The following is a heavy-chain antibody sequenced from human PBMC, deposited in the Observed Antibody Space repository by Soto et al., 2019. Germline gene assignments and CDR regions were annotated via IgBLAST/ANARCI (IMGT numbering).Heavy chain of an antibody. J-gene: IGHJ3*02. CDR2: ISASSSHK. CDR3: ARLRSDAFDI. Sequence: EVQLVESGGRLVKPGASLRLSCVASGFDFSYYTMNWVRQALGKGLEWVSAISASSSHKYSADSVRGRFTFSRDNANNSLYLQMNNLRVEDTAVYYCARLRSDAFDIWGQGTLVTVSS. V-gene: IGHV3-21*02. D-gene: IGHD4-17*01. CDR1: GFDFSYYT.